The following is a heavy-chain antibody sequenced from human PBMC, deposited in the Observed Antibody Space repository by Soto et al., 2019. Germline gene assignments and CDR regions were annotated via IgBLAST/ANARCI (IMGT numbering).Heavy chain of an antibody. Sequence: EVQLVESGGGLIQPGGSLRLSCAASGFIVRSNYMTWVRQAPGKGLEWVPVIYSSGNIYYPDSVKGRFTTSRDNSQNTFFLQMNSVRAEDTAVYYCARDRGMSRGNYGMDVWGQGTTVIVSS. V-gene: IGHV3-53*01. D-gene: IGHD3-10*01. J-gene: IGHJ6*02. CDR1: GFIVRSNY. CDR2: IYSSGNI. CDR3: ARDRGMSRGNYGMDV.